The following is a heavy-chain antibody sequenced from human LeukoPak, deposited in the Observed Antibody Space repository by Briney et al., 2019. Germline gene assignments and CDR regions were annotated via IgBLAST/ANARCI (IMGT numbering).Heavy chain of an antibody. Sequence: ASVKVSCKASGYTFTSYYMHWVRQAPGQGLEWMGIINPSGGSTSYAQKFQGRVTMTRDTSTSTVYMELSSRRSEDTAVYYCARGPDAYCSGGSCYSYYYYYYMDVWGKGTTVTVSS. CDR2: INPSGGST. CDR3: ARGPDAYCSGGSCYSYYYYYYMDV. V-gene: IGHV1-46*01. CDR1: GYTFTSYY. D-gene: IGHD2-15*01. J-gene: IGHJ6*03.